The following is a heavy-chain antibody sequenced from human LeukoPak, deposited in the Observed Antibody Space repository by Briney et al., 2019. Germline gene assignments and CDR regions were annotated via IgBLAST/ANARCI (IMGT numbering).Heavy chain of an antibody. J-gene: IGHJ4*02. CDR2: IYYSGST. V-gene: IGHV4-30-4*08. D-gene: IGHD3-3*01. CDR1: GGSISSGDYY. Sequence: PSETLSLTCTVSGGSISSGDYYWSWIRQPPGKGLEWIGYIYYSGSTYHNPSLKSRVTISVDTSKNQFSLKLSSATAADTAVYYCARSLVDFWSGYPYTFDYWGQGTLVTVSS. CDR3: ARSLVDFWSGYPYTFDY.